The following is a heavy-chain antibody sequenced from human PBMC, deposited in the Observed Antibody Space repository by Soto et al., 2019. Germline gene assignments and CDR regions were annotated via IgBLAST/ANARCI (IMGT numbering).Heavy chain of an antibody. D-gene: IGHD5-12*01. Sequence: QVQLVQSGAEVKKPGASVKVSCKASGYTFTSYGISWVRQAPGQGLEWMGWISAYNGNTNYAQKLQGRVTMTTDTSTSTADMELRSLRSDDTAVYYCARDLSLYGGYLTGFDYWGQGTLVTVSS. CDR2: ISAYNGNT. CDR1: GYTFTSYG. J-gene: IGHJ4*02. CDR3: ARDLSLYGGYLTGFDY. V-gene: IGHV1-18*01.